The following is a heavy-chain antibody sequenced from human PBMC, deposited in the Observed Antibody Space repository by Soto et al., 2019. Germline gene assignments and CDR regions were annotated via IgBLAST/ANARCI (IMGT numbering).Heavy chain of an antibody. CDR1: GFDILSHA. V-gene: IGHV3-23*01. D-gene: IGHD3-3*01. CDR3: VKHDYNFWSGYTFTPGIDV. CDR2: IGGSGDNI. Sequence: GWSLRHSCAGCGFDILSHALSWFFEVPVKGLEWVSGIGGSGDNIYYADYVKGRFTISRDNSKNTTYLQMNRVRGEDTAVYYCVKHDYNFWSGYTFTPGIDVWGHGT. J-gene: IGHJ6*02.